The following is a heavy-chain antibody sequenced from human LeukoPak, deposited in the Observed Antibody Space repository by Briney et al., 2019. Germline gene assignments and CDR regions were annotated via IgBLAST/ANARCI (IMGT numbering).Heavy chain of an antibody. CDR3: AREIVATGFDY. CDR2: MKQDGSEK. V-gene: IGHV3-7*01. Sequence: PGGSLRLSCAASGFTFSSYWMNWVRQAPGKGLEWVANMKQDGSEKYYMDSVKGRFTISRDNAKNSLYLQMNSLRAEDTAVYYCAREIVATGFDYWGQGTLVTVSS. J-gene: IGHJ4*02. D-gene: IGHD5-12*01. CDR1: GFTFSSYW.